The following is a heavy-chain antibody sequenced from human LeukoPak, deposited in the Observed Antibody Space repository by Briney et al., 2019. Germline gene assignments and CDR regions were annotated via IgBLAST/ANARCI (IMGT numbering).Heavy chain of an antibody. V-gene: IGHV4-39*07. Sequence: SETLSLTCTVSGGSISSSSYYWGWIRQPPGKGLEWIGSIYYSGSTYYNPSLKSRVTISVDTSKNQFSLKLSSVTAADTAVYYCARGAKYSSGWYHYYYYYMDVWGKGTTVTVSS. CDR2: IYYSGST. J-gene: IGHJ6*03. CDR3: ARGAKYSSGWYHYYYYYMDV. CDR1: GGSISSSSYY. D-gene: IGHD6-19*01.